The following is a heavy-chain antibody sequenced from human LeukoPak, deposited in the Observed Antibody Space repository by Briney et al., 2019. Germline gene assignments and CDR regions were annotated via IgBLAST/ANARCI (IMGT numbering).Heavy chain of an antibody. CDR3: ARELVEWENLDY. D-gene: IGHD1-26*01. Sequence: ASVKVSCKASGYTFTSYGISWVRQAPGQGLEWMGWISGYNGNTNYAQMLQGRVTMTTDTSTSTAYMELRSLRSDDTAVYYCARELVEWENLDYWGQGTLVTVSS. J-gene: IGHJ4*02. CDR1: GYTFTSYG. CDR2: ISGYNGNT. V-gene: IGHV1-18*01.